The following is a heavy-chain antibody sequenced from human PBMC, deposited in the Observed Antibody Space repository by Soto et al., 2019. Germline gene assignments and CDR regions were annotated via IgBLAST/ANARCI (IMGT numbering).Heavy chain of an antibody. CDR3: TTDSPFYDFWSAFSFAS. Sequence: EVQLVESGGGLVQPGGSLRLSCAASGFTFSNVWMSWVRQAPGKGLEWVGRVKSKTDGGTADYTAPVKGRFIISRDDSKNTQYLQMNSLKTEDTAVYYCTTDSPFYDFWSAFSFASWGQGTLVTVSS. CDR2: VKSKTDGGTA. CDR1: GFTFSNVW. J-gene: IGHJ5*02. V-gene: IGHV3-15*01. D-gene: IGHD3-3*01.